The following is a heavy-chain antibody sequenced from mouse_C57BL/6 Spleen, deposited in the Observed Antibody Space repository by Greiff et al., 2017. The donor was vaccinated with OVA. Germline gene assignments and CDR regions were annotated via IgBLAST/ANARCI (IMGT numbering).Heavy chain of an antibody. V-gene: IGHV1-54*01. CDR1: GYAFTNYL. Sequence: VQRVESGAELVRPGTSVKVSCKASGYAFTNYLIEWVKQRPGQGLEWIGVINPGSGGTNYNEKFKGKATLTADKSSSTAYMQLSSLTSEDSAVYYCARWGANLAFFAYWGQGTTLTVSS. CDR2: INPGSGGT. J-gene: IGHJ2*01. CDR3: ARWGANLAFFAY. D-gene: IGHD4-1*01.